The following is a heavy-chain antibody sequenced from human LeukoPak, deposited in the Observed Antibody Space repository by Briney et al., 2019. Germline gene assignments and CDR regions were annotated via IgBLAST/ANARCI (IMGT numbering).Heavy chain of an antibody. D-gene: IGHD3-9*01. CDR2: MNHSGVT. J-gene: IGHJ4*02. V-gene: IGHV4-34*01. Sequence: PAGTLSLTCAVYGGSFTSYYWPWVRQPPGKGLEWIGEMNHSGVTDYNTSLKSRVTIKENTSSRQYSLRLTSVTAEDTAVYFCVTNYDILTVYHAYWGQGTLVTVCS. CDR3: VTNYDILTVYHAY. CDR1: GGSFTSYY.